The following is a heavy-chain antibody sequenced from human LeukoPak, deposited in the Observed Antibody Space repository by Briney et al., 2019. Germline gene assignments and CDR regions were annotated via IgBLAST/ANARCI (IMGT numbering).Heavy chain of an antibody. CDR1: GGSIRGSSYY. CDR3: ARQLLWFGESPTYFDY. V-gene: IGHV4-39*01. D-gene: IGHD3-10*01. J-gene: IGHJ4*02. CDR2: FYYSGTT. Sequence: PSETLSLTCTVSGGSIRGSSYYLGWIRQPPGKGLEWIGGFYYSGTTYYNPSLKSRVTISVDTSKNQFSLKLSSVTAADTAVYYCARQLLWFGESPTYFDYWGQGTLVTVSS.